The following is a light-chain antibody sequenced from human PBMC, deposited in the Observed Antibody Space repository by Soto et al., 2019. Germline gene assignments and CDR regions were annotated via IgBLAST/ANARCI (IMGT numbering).Light chain of an antibody. Sequence: DIVLTQSPGTLSWSPGERATLSCRASQSVGNNYLAWYQQKPGQAPRLLIYDASSRATGLPDRFSGNGSGTDFTLTIARLEPEDFAVYYCQQCASSPRTFGQGTKVEIK. CDR3: QQCASSPRT. V-gene: IGKV3-20*01. J-gene: IGKJ1*01. CDR2: DAS. CDR1: QSVGNNY.